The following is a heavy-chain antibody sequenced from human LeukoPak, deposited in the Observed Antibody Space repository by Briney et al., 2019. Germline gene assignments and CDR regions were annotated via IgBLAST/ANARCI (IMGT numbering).Heavy chain of an antibody. CDR3: ARGSVWQQLVPRDY. J-gene: IGHJ4*02. CDR1: GYTFTGYY. Sequence: ASVKVSCKASGYTFTGYYMHWVRRAPGQGLEWMGWINPNSGGTNYAQKFQGRVTMTRDTSISTAYMELSRLRSDDTAVYYCARGSVWQQLVPRDYWGQGTLVTVSS. D-gene: IGHD6-13*01. CDR2: INPNSGGT. V-gene: IGHV1-2*02.